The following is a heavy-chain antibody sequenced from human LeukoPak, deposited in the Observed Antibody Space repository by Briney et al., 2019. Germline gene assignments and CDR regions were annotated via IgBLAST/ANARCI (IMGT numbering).Heavy chain of an antibody. D-gene: IGHD3-3*01. J-gene: IGHJ6*03. CDR1: GFIFSDYN. CDR2: ISYDGTKK. Sequence: GGSLRLSCVVSGFIFSDYNMHWVRQAPGKGLEWVTIISYDGTKKYYADSVKGRFTISRDNSKNTLYLQMNSLRAEDTAVYYCTTVLQSILPPYYYYYYMDVWGNGTTVTVSS. V-gene: IGHV3-30*14. CDR3: TTVLQSILPPYYYYYYMDV.